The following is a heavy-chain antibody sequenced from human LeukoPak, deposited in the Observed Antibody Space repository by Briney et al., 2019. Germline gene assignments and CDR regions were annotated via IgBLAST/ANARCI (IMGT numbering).Heavy chain of an antibody. CDR2: IYTSGST. CDR3: ARVGGFLEWLFYDY. CDR1: GGSISSGSYY. V-gene: IGHV4-61*02. Sequence: PSETLSLTCTVSGGSISSGSYYWSWIRQPAGKGLEWVGRIYTSGSTNYNPSLKSRVTISVDTSKNQFSLKLSSVTAADTAVYYCARVGGFLEWLFYDYWDQGTLVTVSS. J-gene: IGHJ4*02. D-gene: IGHD3-3*01.